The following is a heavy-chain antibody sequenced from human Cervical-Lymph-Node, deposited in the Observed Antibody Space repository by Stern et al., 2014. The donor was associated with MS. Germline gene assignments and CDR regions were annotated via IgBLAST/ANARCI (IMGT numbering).Heavy chain of an antibody. J-gene: IGHJ4*02. D-gene: IGHD1/OR15-1a*01. Sequence: QITLKESGPALVKPTQTLTLTCTFSGFSLSTGGMCVTWIRQPPGKALEWLGPIVWNGDKSYRTPLRPRLTISKDPFKNQVALTMTNMDPVDTATYYCARIRGTARLIDYWGQGTLVTVSS. CDR1: GFSLSTGGMC. CDR2: IVWNGDK. CDR3: ARIRGTARLIDY. V-gene: IGHV2-70*01.